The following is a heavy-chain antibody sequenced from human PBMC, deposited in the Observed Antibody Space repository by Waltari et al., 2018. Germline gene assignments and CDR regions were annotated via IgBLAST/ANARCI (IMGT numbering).Heavy chain of an antibody. CDR3: ARGSSRGGYFDY. D-gene: IGHD3-16*01. J-gene: IGHJ4*02. CDR2: IIPIFGTA. Sequence: QVQLVQSGAEVKKPGSSVKVPCTASGGPFSSYPHSWVRQAPGQGLEWRGGIIPIFGTANYAQKFQGRVTITTDESTSTAYMELSSLRSEDTAVYYCARGSSRGGYFDYWGQGTLVTVSS. V-gene: IGHV1-69*05. CDR1: GGPFSSYP.